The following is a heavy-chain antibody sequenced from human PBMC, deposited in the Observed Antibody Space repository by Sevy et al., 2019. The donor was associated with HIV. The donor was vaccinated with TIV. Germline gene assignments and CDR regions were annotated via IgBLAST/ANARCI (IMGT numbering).Heavy chain of an antibody. V-gene: IGHV3-30*03. J-gene: IGHJ4*02. CDR1: GFSFSDHR. Sequence: GGALRLSCVGSGFSFSDHRMHWVRQAPGKGLEWLAVISYDGRNTKCKADSVKGRFTISRDNSKNTLYLQMNSLRAEDTAIYYCARDRGEILSSAFAYWGQGTLVTVSS. CDR3: ARDRGEILSSAFAY. D-gene: IGHD3-16*01. CDR2: ISYDGRNTK.